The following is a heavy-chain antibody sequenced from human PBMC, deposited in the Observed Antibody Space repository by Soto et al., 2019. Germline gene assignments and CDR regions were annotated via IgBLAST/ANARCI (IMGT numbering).Heavy chain of an antibody. V-gene: IGHV1-18*01. D-gene: IGHD1-26*01. Sequence: SVKVSCKAPGDTNASNGSSWVRQAPRQGLEWMGWISAYNGNTNYAQKLQGRVTMTTDTSTSTAYMELRSLRSDDTAVYYCARAMLDSGSYYAWFDPWGQGTLVTVSS. CDR2: ISAYNGNT. J-gene: IGHJ5*02. CDR3: ARAMLDSGSYYAWFDP. CDR1: GDTNASNG.